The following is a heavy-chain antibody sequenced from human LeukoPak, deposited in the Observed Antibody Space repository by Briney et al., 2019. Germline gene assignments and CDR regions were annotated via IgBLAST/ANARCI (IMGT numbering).Heavy chain of an antibody. CDR3: AREGYDSSGYYYGNWFDP. D-gene: IGHD3-22*01. V-gene: IGHV3-21*01. CDR2: ISSSSSYI. CDR1: GFTFSSYS. Sequence: GGSLRLSCAASGFTFSSYSMNWVRQAPGKGLEWVSSISSSSSYIYYADSVKGRFTISRDNAKNSLYLQMSSLRAEDTAVYYCAREGYDSSGYYYGNWFDPWGQGTLVTVSS. J-gene: IGHJ5*02.